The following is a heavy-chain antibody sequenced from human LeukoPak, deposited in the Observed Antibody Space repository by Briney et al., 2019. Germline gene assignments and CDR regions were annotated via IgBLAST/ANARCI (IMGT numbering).Heavy chain of an antibody. CDR2: IWYDGSNK. CDR3: AKDFFPMTTPEGSNY. V-gene: IGHV3-33*06. J-gene: IGHJ4*02. CDR1: GFTFSSYG. Sequence: GGSLRLSCAASGFTFSSYGMHWVCQAPGKGLEWVAVIWYDGSNKYYADSVKGRFTISRDNSKNTVYLQMNSLGAEDTAVYYCAKDFFPMTTPEGSNYWGQGTLVTVSS. D-gene: IGHD4-17*01.